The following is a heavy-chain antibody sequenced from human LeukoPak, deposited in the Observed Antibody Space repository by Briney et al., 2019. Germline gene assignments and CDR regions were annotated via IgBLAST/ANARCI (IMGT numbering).Heavy chain of an antibody. CDR1: GGSISSSSYY. CDR2: IYYSGST. V-gene: IGHV4-39*01. CDR3: ARLDLRSYFDY. Sequence: SETLSLTCTVSGGSISSSSYYWGWIRQPPGKGLEWIGSIYYSGSTYYNPSLKSRVTISVDTSKNQFSLKLSSVTAANTAVYYCARLDLRSYFDYWGQGTLVTVSS. D-gene: IGHD3-16*01. J-gene: IGHJ4*02.